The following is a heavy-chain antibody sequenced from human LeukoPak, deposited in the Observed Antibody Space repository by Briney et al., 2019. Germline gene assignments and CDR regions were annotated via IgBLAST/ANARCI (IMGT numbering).Heavy chain of an antibody. V-gene: IGHV4-59*01. CDR2: IYYSGST. D-gene: IGHD1-1*01. Sequence: SETLSLTCTVSGGSISSYYWSWIRQPPGKGLEWIGYIYYSGSTNYNPSLKSRVTISVDTSKNQFSLKLSSVTAADTAVYYCAALEEETYYFDYWGQGTLVTVSS. CDR1: GGSISSYY. J-gene: IGHJ4*02. CDR3: AALEEETYYFDY.